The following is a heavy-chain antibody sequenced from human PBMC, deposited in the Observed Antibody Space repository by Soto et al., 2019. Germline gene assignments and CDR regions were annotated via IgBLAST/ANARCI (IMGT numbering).Heavy chain of an antibody. CDR2: ISYDGSNK. V-gene: IGHV3-30*18. Sequence: QVQLVESGGGVVQPGRSLRLSCAASGFTFSSYGMHWVRQAPGKGLEWVAVISYDGSNKYYADSVKGRFTISRDNSKNTLYLQMNSLRAEDTAVYYCAKDSRAYCGGDCSLYWGQGTLVTVSS. D-gene: IGHD2-21*01. CDR1: GFTFSSYG. J-gene: IGHJ4*02. CDR3: AKDSRAYCGGDCSLY.